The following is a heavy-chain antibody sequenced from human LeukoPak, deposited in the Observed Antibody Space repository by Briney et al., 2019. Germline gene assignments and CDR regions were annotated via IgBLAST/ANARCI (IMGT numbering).Heavy chain of an antibody. CDR2: IYYSGST. D-gene: IGHD2-2*03. J-gene: IGHJ4*02. CDR1: GGSISSYY. Sequence: SETLSLTCTVSGGSISSYYWSWIRQPPGKGLEWIGYIYYSGSTNYNPSLKSRVTISVDTSKNQFSLNLSSVTAADTAVYYCARDPPGFCTSASCLTYFDYWGQGTLVTVSS. CDR3: ARDPPGFCTSASCLTYFDY. V-gene: IGHV4-59*12.